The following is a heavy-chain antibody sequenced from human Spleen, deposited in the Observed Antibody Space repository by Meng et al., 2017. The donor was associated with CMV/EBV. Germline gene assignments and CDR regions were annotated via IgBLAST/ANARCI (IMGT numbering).Heavy chain of an antibody. J-gene: IGHJ4*02. CDR3: ARIERRRILKYCGSDCSTTDY. CDR1: GGSISSSNL. Sequence: QVQPQESGPGLVKPSGTLSLTCAVSGGSISSSNLWTWVRQVPGKGLEWIGEIYHSGSTNYNPSLKSRVTISVDKFKNQFSLKLGSVTAADTAVYYCARIERRRILKYCGSDCSTTDYWGQGTLVTVSS. CDR2: IYHSGST. D-gene: IGHD2-21*02. V-gene: IGHV4-4*02.